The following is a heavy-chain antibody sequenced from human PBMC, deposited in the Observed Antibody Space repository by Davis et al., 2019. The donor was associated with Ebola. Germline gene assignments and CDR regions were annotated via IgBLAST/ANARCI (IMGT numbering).Heavy chain of an antibody. V-gene: IGHV1-18*01. CDR2: ISTYNANT. CDR3: ARQLGEFFFSGMDV. J-gene: IGHJ6*02. Sequence: AASVKVSCKASGYTFTNYAMHWVRQAPGQGLEWMGWISTYNANTNYAQKLQGRVTMTTDTSTSTAYMELRSLRSDDTAVYYCARQLGEFFFSGMDVWGQGTTVTVSS. D-gene: IGHD3-10*01. CDR1: GYTFTNYA.